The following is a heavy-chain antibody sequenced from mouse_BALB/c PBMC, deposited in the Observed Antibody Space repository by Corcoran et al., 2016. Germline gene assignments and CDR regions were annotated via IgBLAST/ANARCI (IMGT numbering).Heavy chain of an antibody. CDR1: GYTFTNYG. V-gene: IGHV9-3-1*01. Sequence: QIQLVQSGPELKKPGETVKISCKASGYTFTNYGMNWVTQAPGKGLKWMGWINTYTGEPTYADDFKGRFAFSLETSASTAYLQINNLKNEDTATYFCARFYYDYRDFDYWGQGTTLTVSS. D-gene: IGHD2-4*01. CDR3: ARFYYDYRDFDY. CDR2: INTYTGEP. J-gene: IGHJ2*01.